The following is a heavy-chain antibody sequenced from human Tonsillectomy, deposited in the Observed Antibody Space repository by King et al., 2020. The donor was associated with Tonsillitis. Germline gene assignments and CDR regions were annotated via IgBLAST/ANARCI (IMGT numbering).Heavy chain of an antibody. CDR2: INPNSGGT. CDR1: GYTFTGHY. J-gene: IGHJ5*02. D-gene: IGHD4-17*01. Sequence: QLVQSGAEVKKPGASVKVSCKASGYTFTGHYMHWVRQAPGQGLERMGWINPNSGGTNYAQKFQGRVTMTRDTSISTAYMELSRLRSDDTAIYYCAREFGDYGGNWFDPWGQGTLVTVSS. CDR3: AREFGDYGGNWFDP. V-gene: IGHV1-2*02.